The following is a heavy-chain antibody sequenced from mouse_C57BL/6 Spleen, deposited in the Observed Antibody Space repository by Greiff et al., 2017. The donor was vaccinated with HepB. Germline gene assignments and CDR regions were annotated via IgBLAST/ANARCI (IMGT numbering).Heavy chain of an antibody. CDR1: GYTFTSYW. CDR2: IDPSDSYT. J-gene: IGHJ2*01. Sequence: VKLQQPGAELVMPGASVKLSCKASGYTFTSYWMHWVKQRPGQGLEWIGEIDPSDSYTNYNQKFKGKSTLTVDKSSSTAYMQLSSLTSEDSAVYYCARQGVVARGDYWGQGTTLTVSS. D-gene: IGHD1-1*01. V-gene: IGHV1-69*01. CDR3: ARQGVVARGDY.